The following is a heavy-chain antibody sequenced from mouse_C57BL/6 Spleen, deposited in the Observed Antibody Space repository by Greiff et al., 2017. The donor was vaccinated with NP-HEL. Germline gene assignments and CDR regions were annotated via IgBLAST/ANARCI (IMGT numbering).Heavy chain of an antibody. CDR2: IRNKANGYTT. J-gene: IGHJ4*01. CDR1: GFTFTDYY. V-gene: IGHV7-3*01. Sequence: EVKVVESGGGLVQPGGSLSLSCAASGFTFTDYYMSWVRQPPGKALEWLGFIRNKANGYTTEYSASVKGRFTISRDNSQSILYLQMNALRAEDSATYYCARLLNYAMDYWGQGTSVTVSS. CDR3: ARLLNYAMDY.